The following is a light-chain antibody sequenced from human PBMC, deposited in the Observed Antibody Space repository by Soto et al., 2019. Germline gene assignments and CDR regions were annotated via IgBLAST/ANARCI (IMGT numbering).Light chain of an antibody. Sequence: SVLKQPASVSAAHGQEVTMSCSESSSNIGKYYVSWHQQLPGTAPKLLIYENDKRPSGIPDRFSGSKSGTSATLGITGLHTGDEADYYCGTWDSSLTTFVFGTGTKVTVL. CDR1: SSNIGKYY. CDR3: GTWDSSLTTFV. V-gene: IGLV1-51*02. CDR2: END. J-gene: IGLJ1*01.